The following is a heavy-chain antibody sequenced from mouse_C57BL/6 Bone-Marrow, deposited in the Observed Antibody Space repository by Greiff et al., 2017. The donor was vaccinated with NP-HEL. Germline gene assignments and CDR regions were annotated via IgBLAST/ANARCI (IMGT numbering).Heavy chain of an antibody. Sequence: QVQLQQPGAELVKPGASVKLSCKASGYTFTSYWMHWVKQRPGQGLEWIGMIHPNSGSTNYNEKFKSKATLTVDKSSSTAYMQLSSLTSEDSAVYYCARWILWDYENYFDYWGQGTTLTVSS. CDR3: ARWILWDYENYFDY. V-gene: IGHV1-64*01. CDR1: GYTFTSYW. D-gene: IGHD2-4*01. J-gene: IGHJ2*01. CDR2: IHPNSGST.